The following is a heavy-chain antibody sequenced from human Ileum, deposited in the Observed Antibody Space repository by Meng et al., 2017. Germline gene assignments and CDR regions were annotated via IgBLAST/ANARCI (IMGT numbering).Heavy chain of an antibody. CDR2: INDSEDTT. V-gene: IGHV3-74*01. CDR3: VRGGEVGATDRHFDN. Sequence: VESGGGLVECGRSQGLAWPACGLTFSSYWMHVVREVPRKVGVWVSRINDSEDTTHYANSVKSGFTIARDNARNTLYLQLNRMSGEDAAVYYCVRGGEVGATDRHFDNWGQGTLVTVSS. D-gene: IGHD1-26*01. J-gene: IGHJ4*02. CDR1: GLTFSSYW.